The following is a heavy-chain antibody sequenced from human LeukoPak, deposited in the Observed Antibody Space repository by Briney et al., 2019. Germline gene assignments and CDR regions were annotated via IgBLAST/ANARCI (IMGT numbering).Heavy chain of an antibody. Sequence: GGSLRLSCAASGFTFSSYAMSWVRQAPGKGLEWVSAISGSGGSTYYADSVKGRFTISRDNSKNTLYLQMNSLRAEDTAVYYCVKDGVVRGLDPYYFDSWGQGSLVTVSS. D-gene: IGHD3-10*01. V-gene: IGHV3-23*01. J-gene: IGHJ4*02. CDR3: VKDGVVRGLDPYYFDS. CDR2: ISGSGGST. CDR1: GFTFSSYA.